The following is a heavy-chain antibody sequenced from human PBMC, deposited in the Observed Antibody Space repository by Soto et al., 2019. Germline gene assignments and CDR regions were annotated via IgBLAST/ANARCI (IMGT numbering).Heavy chain of an antibody. D-gene: IGHD3-22*01. CDR2: LYYGRSA. Sequence: QVQLQESGPGLVKPSETLSLTCAVSGDSISSYYCMWIRQPPGKGLESIGYLYYGRSANYNPSLKSRGTLSVDMSTNHCSLTLSSMTAADTAVYYCALRSMAVVPEYWGQGTLVTVSS. CDR1: GDSISSYY. V-gene: IGHV4-59*01. CDR3: ALRSMAVVPEY. J-gene: IGHJ4*02.